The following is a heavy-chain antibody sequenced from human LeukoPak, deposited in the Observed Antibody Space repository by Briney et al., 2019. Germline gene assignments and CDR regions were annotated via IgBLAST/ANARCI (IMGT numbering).Heavy chain of an antibody. CDR3: ARGDFAMRY. D-gene: IGHD3-3*01. CDR1: GFSFSGYW. CDR2: INQDGREE. Sequence: GGSLRLSCVGSGFSFSGYWLDWVRQAPGKGLEWVANINQDGREENYVGSVKGRFTISRDNAKNSLYLQMNNLRVEDTAAYYWARGDFAMRYWDQGTLVTVSS. V-gene: IGHV3-7*01. J-gene: IGHJ1*01.